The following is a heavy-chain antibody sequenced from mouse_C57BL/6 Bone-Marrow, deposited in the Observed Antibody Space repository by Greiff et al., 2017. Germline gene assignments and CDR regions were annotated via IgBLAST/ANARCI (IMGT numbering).Heavy chain of an antibody. CDR2: IYPGDGDT. J-gene: IGHJ3*01. CDR1: GYAFSSSW. Sequence: QVQLKQSGPELVKPGASVKISCKASGYAFSSSWMNWVKQRPGKGLEWIGRIYPGDGDTNYNGKFKGKATLTADKSSSTAYMQLSSLTSEDSAVYFCARNSNPTWFAYWGQGTLVTVSA. V-gene: IGHV1-82*01. D-gene: IGHD2-5*01. CDR3: ARNSNPTWFAY.